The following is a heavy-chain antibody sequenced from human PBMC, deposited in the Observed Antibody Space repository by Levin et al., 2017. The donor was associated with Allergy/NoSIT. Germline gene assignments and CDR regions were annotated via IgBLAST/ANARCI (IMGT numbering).Heavy chain of an antibody. CDR2: MNPNSGNT. CDR1: GYTFSSYD. CDR3: TRAVRWELLPDY. Sequence: ASVKVSCKASGYTFSSYDISWVRQAPGQGLEWMGWMNPNSGNTGYAQKFLGRVTMTRDTSTSTAYMELSSLRSADTAVYYCTRAVRWELLPDYWGQGTLVTVSS. V-gene: IGHV1-8*01. J-gene: IGHJ4*02. D-gene: IGHD1-26*01.